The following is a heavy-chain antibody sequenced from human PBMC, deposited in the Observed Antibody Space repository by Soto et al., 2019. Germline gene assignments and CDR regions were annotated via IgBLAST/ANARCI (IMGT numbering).Heavy chain of an antibody. CDR3: ARDLGYCSGGSCYPDDAFDI. Sequence: SETLSLTCTVSGGSISSYYWSWIRQPPGKGLEWIGYIYYSGSTNYNPSLRSRVTISVETSKNQFSLKLSAVTAADTAVYYCARDLGYCSGGSCYPDDAFDIWGQGTMVTVSS. J-gene: IGHJ3*02. CDR2: IYYSGST. V-gene: IGHV4-59*01. D-gene: IGHD2-15*01. CDR1: GGSISSYY.